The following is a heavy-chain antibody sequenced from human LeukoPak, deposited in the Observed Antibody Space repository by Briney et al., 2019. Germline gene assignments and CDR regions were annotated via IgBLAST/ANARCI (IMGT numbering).Heavy chain of an antibody. J-gene: IGHJ3*02. CDR3: AKAFSITIFGVVNDAFDI. Sequence: GGSLRLSCAASGFTFSSYGMHWVRQAPGKGLEWVALIRYDGSNKYYADSVKGRFTISRDNSKNTLYLQMNSLRAEDTAVYYCAKAFSITIFGVVNDAFDIWGQGTMVTVSS. CDR2: IRYDGSNK. CDR1: GFTFSSYG. D-gene: IGHD3-3*01. V-gene: IGHV3-30*02.